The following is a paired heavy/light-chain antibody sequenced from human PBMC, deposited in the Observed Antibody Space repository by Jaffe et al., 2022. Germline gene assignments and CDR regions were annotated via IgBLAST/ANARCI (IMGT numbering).Light chain of an antibody. J-gene: IGLJ1*01. Sequence: QSALTQPASVSGSPGQSITISCTGTRSDVGGYNYVSWYQQHPGRAPKLIIYDVTNRPSGLSNRFSGSKSGNTAFLTISGLQAEDEADYYCSSYTSSTILYVFGTGTKVTVL. CDR2: DVT. CDR1: RSDVGGYNY. V-gene: IGLV2-14*03. CDR3: SSYTSSTILYV.
Heavy chain of an antibody. CDR1: GFNFSSYG. V-gene: IGHV3-23*01. Sequence: EVQLLESGGGLVQPGGSLRLSCAASGFNFSSYGINWVRQPPGKGLEWVSSIGGSGRNTYYADSVKGRFTISRDNSKNTLFLQMNSLRAEDTAVYYCAKDGDYDFWSAFYSDYWGQGTLVSVSS. CDR2: IGGSGRNT. D-gene: IGHD3-3*01. J-gene: IGHJ4*02. CDR3: AKDGDYDFWSAFYSDY.